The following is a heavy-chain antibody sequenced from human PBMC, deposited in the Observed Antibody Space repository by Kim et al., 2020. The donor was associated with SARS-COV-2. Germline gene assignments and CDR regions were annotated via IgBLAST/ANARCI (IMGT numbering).Heavy chain of an antibody. Sequence: SETLSLTCTVSSGSISSSSYYWGWIRQPPGKGLEWIGSIYYSGSTYYNPSLKSRVTISVDTSRSQFSLKLSSVTAADTAVYYCARQWNIQLWVIDYWGQGTLVTVSS. V-gene: IGHV4-39*01. CDR1: SGSISSSSYY. J-gene: IGHJ4*02. D-gene: IGHD5-18*01. CDR2: IYYSGST. CDR3: ARQWNIQLWVIDY.